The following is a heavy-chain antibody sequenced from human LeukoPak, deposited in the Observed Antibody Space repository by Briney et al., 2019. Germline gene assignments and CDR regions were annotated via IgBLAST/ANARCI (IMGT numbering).Heavy chain of an antibody. J-gene: IGHJ4*02. Sequence: SETLSLTCTVSGGSISSSSYYWGWIRQPPGKGLEWIGSIYYSGSTYYNPSLKSRVTISVDTSKNQFSLKLSSVTAADTAVYYCAKTLAYCGGDCSYPLFDYWGQGTLVTVSS. CDR1: GGSISSSSYY. V-gene: IGHV4-39*01. CDR3: AKTLAYCGGDCSYPLFDY. CDR2: IYYSGST. D-gene: IGHD2-21*02.